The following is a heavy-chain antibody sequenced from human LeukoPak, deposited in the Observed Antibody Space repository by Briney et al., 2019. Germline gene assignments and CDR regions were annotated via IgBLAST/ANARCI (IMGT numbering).Heavy chain of an antibody. CDR1: GFTVSSYE. CDR3: ARGQWFGESPYRDY. CDR2: ISSSGSTI. Sequence: GGSLRLSCAASGFTVSSYEMNWVRQAPGEGLEWVSYISSSGSTIYYADSVKGRFTISRDNAKNSLYLQMNSLRAEDTAVYYCARGQWFGESPYRDYWGQGTLVTVSS. J-gene: IGHJ4*02. V-gene: IGHV3-48*03. D-gene: IGHD3-10*01.